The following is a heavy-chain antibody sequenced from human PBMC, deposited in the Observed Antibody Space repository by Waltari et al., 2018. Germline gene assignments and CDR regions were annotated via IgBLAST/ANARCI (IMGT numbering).Heavy chain of an antibody. J-gene: IGHJ6*03. D-gene: IGHD1-1*01. CDR3: ARGGERWGDYYYYYMDV. V-gene: IGHV4-30-4*08. Sequence: QVQLQESGPGLVKPSQTLSLTCTVSGGSISSGAYYWSWLRPPPGKGPAWLGYISSSGSTYYNPSLKRRVTISVDTSKNQFSLKLSSGTAADTAVYYCARGGERWGDYYYYYMDVWGKGTTVTISS. CDR2: ISSSGST. CDR1: GGSISSGAYY.